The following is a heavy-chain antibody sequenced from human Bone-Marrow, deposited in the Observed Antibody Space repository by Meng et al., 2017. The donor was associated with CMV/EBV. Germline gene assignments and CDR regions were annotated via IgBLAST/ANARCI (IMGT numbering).Heavy chain of an antibody. Sequence: QGQLVQLGAEVKKPGASVKVSCTTSGFPFSDYYIHWVRQAPGQGLEWMGWVNSNNDATNYARKFQGRVSMTRDTSISTAHMELSRLMSDDTAVYYCVRSSGWSLFDYWGQGTLITVSS. J-gene: IGHJ4*02. CDR2: VNSNNDAT. D-gene: IGHD6-19*01. CDR1: GFPFSDYY. CDR3: VRSSGWSLFDY. V-gene: IGHV1-2*02.